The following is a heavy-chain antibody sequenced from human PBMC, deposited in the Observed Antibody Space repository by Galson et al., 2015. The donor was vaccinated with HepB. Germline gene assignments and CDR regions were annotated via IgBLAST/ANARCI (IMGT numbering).Heavy chain of an antibody. CDR3: ALLYTATACASGGI. CDR1: GSTFTMSW. V-gene: IGHV3-7*01. D-gene: IGHD5-18*01. CDR2: VRHDETEM. Sequence: SLRLSCAASGSTFTMSWMSWVRQAPGKGLEWVAMVRHDETEMYYVDSVKVRFTISRGNAKNSLHLQMNSLRVEDTAMYYCALLYTATACASGGIWGQGTLVTVSS. J-gene: IGHJ4*02.